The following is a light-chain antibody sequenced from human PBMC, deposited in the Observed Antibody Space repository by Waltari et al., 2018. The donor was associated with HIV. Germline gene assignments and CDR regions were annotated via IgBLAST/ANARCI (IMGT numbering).Light chain of an antibody. J-gene: IGLJ2*01. CDR1: SSDVGIYNL. CDR3: CSYASSFVV. Sequence: QSALTQPASVSGSPGQSITISCTGTSSDVGIYNLVSWYQQYPGKAPKLMIYEGSKRPSGVSNRFSGSKSGNTASLTISGLQTEDEADYYCCSYASSFVVFGGGTKLTVL. V-gene: IGLV2-23*01. CDR2: EGS.